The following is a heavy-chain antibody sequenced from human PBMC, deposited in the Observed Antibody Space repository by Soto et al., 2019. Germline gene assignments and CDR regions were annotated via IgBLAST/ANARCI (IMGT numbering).Heavy chain of an antibody. CDR1: GYTFTGYA. CDR3: ARAVAVPADFDY. CDR2: INAGNGNT. V-gene: IGHV1-3*05. D-gene: IGHD6-19*01. J-gene: IGHJ4*02. Sequence: QVQLVQSGAEEKKPGASVKVSCKASGYTFTGYAMHWLRQAPGQRLEWMGWINAGNGNTKYSQKFQGRVTITRDTSAGTAYMELSSLRSEDTAVYYCARAVAVPADFDYWGQGTLVTVSS.